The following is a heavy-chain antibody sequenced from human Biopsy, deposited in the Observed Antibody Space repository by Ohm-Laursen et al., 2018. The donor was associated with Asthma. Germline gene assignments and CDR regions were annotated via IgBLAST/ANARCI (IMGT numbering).Heavy chain of an antibody. CDR3: SRDRGGSTGGGYYYYGMDV. CDR1: GFTFEEYA. V-gene: IGHV3-9*01. CDR2: ISWNSGTI. Sequence: SLRLSCAASGFTFEEYAMHWVRQPPGKGLEWVSGISWNSGTIAYADSVKGRFTISRDNSNNSVYLQMNSLRPEDTALYFCSRDRGGSTGGGYYYYGMDVWGQGTTVTVSS. J-gene: IGHJ6*02. D-gene: IGHD2-15*01.